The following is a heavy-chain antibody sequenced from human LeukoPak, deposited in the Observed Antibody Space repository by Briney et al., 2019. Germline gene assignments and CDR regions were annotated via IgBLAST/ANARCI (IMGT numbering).Heavy chain of an antibody. CDR1: GYTFTSYA. CDR2: INAGNGNT. J-gene: IGHJ4*02. V-gene: IGHV1-3*01. D-gene: IGHD2-15*01. CDR3: ARDLRGGYCSGGSCYPGNY. Sequence: ASVKVSCKASGYTFTSYAMHWVRQAPGQRLEWMGWINAGNGNTKYSQKFQGRGTITRDTSASTAYMELSSLRSEDTAVYYCARDLRGGYCSGGSCYPGNYWGQGTLVTVSS.